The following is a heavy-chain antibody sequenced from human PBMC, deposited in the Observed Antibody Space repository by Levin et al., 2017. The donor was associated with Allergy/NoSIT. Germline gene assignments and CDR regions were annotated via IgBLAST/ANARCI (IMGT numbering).Heavy chain of an antibody. Sequence: SETLSLTCTVSGGSISSSYWSWIRQPPGRGLEWIGFIYYTGRTNYTPSLKSRVTISVDTSKDQFSLKLSSVTAADSAIYYCAKSREEDYYYYMDVWGKGTTVTVSS. CDR2: IYYTGRT. D-gene: IGHD5-24*01. J-gene: IGHJ6*03. V-gene: IGHV4-59*01. CDR3: AKSREEDYYYYMDV. CDR1: GGSISSSY.